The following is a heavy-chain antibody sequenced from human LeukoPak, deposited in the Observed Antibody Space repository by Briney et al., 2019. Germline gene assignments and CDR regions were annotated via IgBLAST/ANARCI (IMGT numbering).Heavy chain of an antibody. CDR1: RFTLSSYS. J-gene: IGHJ4*02. CDR3: ARDIAVAGFDY. CDR2: ISSSSTYI. Sequence: GGSLRLSCAASRFTLSSYSMNWVRQAPGKGLEWVSSISSSSTYIYYADSVKGRFTISRDNAKNSLYLQMNSLRAEDTAVYYCARDIAVAGFDYWGQGTLVTVSS. D-gene: IGHD6-19*01. V-gene: IGHV3-21*01.